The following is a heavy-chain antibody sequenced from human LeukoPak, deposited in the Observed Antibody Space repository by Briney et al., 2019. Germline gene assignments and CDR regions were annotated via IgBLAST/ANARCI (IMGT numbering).Heavy chain of an antibody. CDR3: AKGSYDSSGYLYYLDY. CDR1: GFTFSSYA. J-gene: IGHJ4*02. V-gene: IGHV3-23*01. CDR2: ISGSGGST. Sequence: GGSLRLSCAASGFTFSSYAMSWVRQAPGKGLEWVSAISGSGGSTYYADSVKGRFTISRDNSKNTLYLQMNSLRAEDTAVYYCAKGSYDSSGYLYYLDYWGQGTPVTVSS. D-gene: IGHD3-22*01.